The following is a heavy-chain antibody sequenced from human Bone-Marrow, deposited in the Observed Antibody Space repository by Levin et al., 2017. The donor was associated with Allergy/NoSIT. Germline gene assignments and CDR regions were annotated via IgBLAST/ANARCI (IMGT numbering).Heavy chain of an antibody. J-gene: IGHJ3*02. V-gene: IGHV3-23*01. D-gene: IGHD6-19*01. CDR1: GFTLSSYA. CDR2: ISSGGDHT. Sequence: GESLKISCAASGFTLSSYAMNWVRQAPGKGLEWVSAISSGGDHTYYADSVKGWFSISRDNSKNTLYLQMNNLRAEDTAFYYCAKGGAVAILDAFDIWGQGTMVTVSS. CDR3: AKGGAVAILDAFDI.